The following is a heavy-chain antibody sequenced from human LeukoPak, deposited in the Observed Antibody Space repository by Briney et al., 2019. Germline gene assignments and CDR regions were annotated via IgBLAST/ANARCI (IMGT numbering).Heavy chain of an antibody. V-gene: IGHV3-66*01. CDR2: IYSGGST. Sequence: QPGGSLRLSCAASGFTFSSYWIHWVRQAPGKGLEWVSVIYSGGSTYYADSVKGRFTISRDNSKNTLYLQMNSLRAEDTAVYYCARDSYYYDSSGYFRFDYWGQGTLVTVSS. J-gene: IGHJ4*02. CDR1: GFTFSSYW. D-gene: IGHD3-22*01. CDR3: ARDSYYYDSSGYFRFDY.